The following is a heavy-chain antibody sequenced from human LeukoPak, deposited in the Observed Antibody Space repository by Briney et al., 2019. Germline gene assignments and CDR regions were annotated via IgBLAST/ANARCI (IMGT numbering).Heavy chain of an antibody. CDR3: ARVAFRSSSYISGIDY. CDR1: GGSISSYY. D-gene: IGHD6-6*01. CDR2: IYTSGST. Sequence: SETLSLTCTVSGGSISSYYWSWIRQPAGKGLEWIGRIYTSGSTNYNPSLKSRVTMSVDTSKNQFSLKLSSVTAADTAVYYCARVAFRSSSYISGIDYWGQGNLVTVSS. V-gene: IGHV4-4*07. J-gene: IGHJ4*02.